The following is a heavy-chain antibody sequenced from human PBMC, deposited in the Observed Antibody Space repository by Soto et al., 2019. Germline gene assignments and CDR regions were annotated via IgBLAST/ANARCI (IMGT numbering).Heavy chain of an antibody. D-gene: IGHD5-18*01. CDR3: ARVVNSIQLWLHYYYYGMDV. Sequence: SVKVSCKASGGTFSSYAISLVRQAPGQGLEWMGGIIPIFGTANYAQKFQGRVTITADESTSTAYMELSSLRSEDTAVYYCARVVNSIQLWLHYYYYGMDVWGQGTTVTVSS. CDR1: GGTFSSYA. CDR2: IIPIFGTA. J-gene: IGHJ6*02. V-gene: IGHV1-69*13.